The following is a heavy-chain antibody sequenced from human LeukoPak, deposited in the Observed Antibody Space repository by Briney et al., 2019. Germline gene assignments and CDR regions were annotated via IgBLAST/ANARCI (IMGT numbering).Heavy chain of an antibody. Sequence: SSETLSLTCTVSGGPISSYYWSWIRQPPGKGLEWIGYIYYSGSTNYNPSLKSRVTISVDTSKNQFSLKLSSVTAADTAVYYCARDPSEDFWSGYYSYWGQGTLVTVSS. CDR1: GGPISSYY. V-gene: IGHV4-59*01. D-gene: IGHD3-3*01. CDR3: ARDPSEDFWSGYYSY. CDR2: IYYSGST. J-gene: IGHJ4*02.